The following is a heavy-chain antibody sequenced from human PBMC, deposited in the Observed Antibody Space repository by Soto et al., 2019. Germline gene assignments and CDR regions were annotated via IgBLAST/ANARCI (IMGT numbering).Heavy chain of an antibody. CDR3: ARIYCTTTTCDSWFDP. CDR2: IDPRDSYV. J-gene: IGHJ5*02. CDR1: GYTFTTFW. V-gene: IGHV5-10-1*01. Sequence: LGESLKISCTGFGYTFTTFWISWVRQMPGKGLEWMGRIDPRDSYVTYSPSFEGHVNISVDKSISTAYLQWGSLKASDTAMYYCARIYCTTTTCDSWFDPWGQGTLVTVSS. D-gene: IGHD2-2*01.